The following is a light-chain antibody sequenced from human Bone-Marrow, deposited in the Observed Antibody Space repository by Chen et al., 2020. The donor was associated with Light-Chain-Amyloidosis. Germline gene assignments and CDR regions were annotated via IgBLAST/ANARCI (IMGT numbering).Light chain of an antibody. CDR2: EVT. CDR1: SSDVGGDNH. CDR3: SSYTITNTLV. J-gene: IGLJ1*01. Sequence: QSALTQPASASGSPGQSMPISCTGTSSDVGGDNHVSWYQQHPDKAPKLMIYEVTNRPSWVPDRFSGSKSDNTASLTISGLQTEDEADYFCSSYTITNTLVFGSGTRVTVL. V-gene: IGLV2-14*01.